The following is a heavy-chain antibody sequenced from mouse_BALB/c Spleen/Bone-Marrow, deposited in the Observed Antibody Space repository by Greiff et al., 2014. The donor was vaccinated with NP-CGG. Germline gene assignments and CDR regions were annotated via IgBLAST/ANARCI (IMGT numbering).Heavy chain of an antibody. D-gene: IGHD2-12*01. V-gene: IGHV2-9*02. J-gene: IGHJ3*01. CDR3: ARDYDEWFAY. Sequence: VKLMESGPGLVAHSQSLSITCTVSGFSLTSYGVHWVRQPPGKGLEWLGVIWAGGSTNYNSALMSRLSISKDNSKSQVFLKMNSLQTDDTAMYYCARDYDEWFAYWSQGTLVTVSA. CDR1: GFSLTSYG. CDR2: IWAGGST.